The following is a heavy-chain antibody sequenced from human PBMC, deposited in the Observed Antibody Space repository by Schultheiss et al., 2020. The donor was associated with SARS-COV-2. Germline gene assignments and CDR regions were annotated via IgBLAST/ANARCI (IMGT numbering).Heavy chain of an antibody. CDR1: GFTFSSYG. D-gene: IGHD6-19*01. CDR2: ISYDGSNK. Sequence: GGSLRLSCAASGFTFSSYGMHWVRQAPGKGLEWVAVISYDGSNKYYADSVKGRFTISRDNSKNTLYLQMNSLRAEDTAVYYCAKAGIAVEYYFDYWGQGTLVTVSS. J-gene: IGHJ4*02. V-gene: IGHV3-30*18. CDR3: AKAGIAVEYYFDY.